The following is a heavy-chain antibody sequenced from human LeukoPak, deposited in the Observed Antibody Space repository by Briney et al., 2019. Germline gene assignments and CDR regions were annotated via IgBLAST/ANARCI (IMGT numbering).Heavy chain of an antibody. J-gene: IGHJ4*02. CDR2: IRSKVYGGTP. V-gene: IGHV3-49*04. Sequence: GGSLRLSCIASGFTFADYAMTWVRQAPGKVLEWVGFIRSKVYGGTPEYAASVKGRFTISRDDSKGIAYLQMNSLKTEDTAVYYCTRDQTPYYWGQGTLVTVSS. CDR3: TRDQTPYY. CDR1: GFTFADYA.